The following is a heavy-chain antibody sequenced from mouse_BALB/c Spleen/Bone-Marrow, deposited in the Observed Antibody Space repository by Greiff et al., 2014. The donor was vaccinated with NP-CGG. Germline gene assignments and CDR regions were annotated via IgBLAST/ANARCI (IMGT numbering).Heavy chain of an antibody. Sequence: QVQLQQSGPQLVRPGASVKISCKASGYSFTSYWMHWVQQRPGQGLEWIGMIDPPDSETKLNQKFKDKATLTVDKSSSKAYLQLSSPTSEDSAVYYCARRDNAPFAYWGQGTLVTVSA. CDR3: ARRDNAPFAY. CDR1: GYSFTSYW. J-gene: IGHJ3*01. CDR2: IDPPDSET. V-gene: IGHV1-59*01. D-gene: IGHD1-3*01.